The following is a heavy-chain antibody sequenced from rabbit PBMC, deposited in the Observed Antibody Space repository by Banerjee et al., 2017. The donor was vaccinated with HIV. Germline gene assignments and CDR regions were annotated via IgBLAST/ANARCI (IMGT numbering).Heavy chain of an antibody. J-gene: IGHJ4*01. CDR1: GFTFSNYW. D-gene: IGHD4-1*01. Sequence: QQQLEESGGGLVQPGASLTLTCTASGFTFSNYWMGWVRQAPGKGLEYIGYISYGASTYYATWAKGRFTISRTSSTTVTLQMTSLTAADTATYFCARVSNGWAYFNLWGQGTLVTVS. V-gene: IGHV1S45*01. CDR3: ARVSNGWAYFNL. CDR2: ISYGAST.